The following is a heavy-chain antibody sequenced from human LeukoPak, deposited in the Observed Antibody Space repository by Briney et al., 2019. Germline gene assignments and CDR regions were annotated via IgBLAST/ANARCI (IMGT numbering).Heavy chain of an antibody. V-gene: IGHV1-2*02. Sequence: ASVKVSCKASGYXFTGYYFHWVRQAPGQGLEWMGWINPNSGGTNYAQKFQGRVTMTRDTSISTAYMELSRLRSDDTAVYYCARGGRYCSGGTCYFDYWGQGTLVTVSS. D-gene: IGHD2-15*01. CDR2: INPNSGGT. CDR1: GYXFTGYY. J-gene: IGHJ4*02. CDR3: ARGGRYCSGGTCYFDY.